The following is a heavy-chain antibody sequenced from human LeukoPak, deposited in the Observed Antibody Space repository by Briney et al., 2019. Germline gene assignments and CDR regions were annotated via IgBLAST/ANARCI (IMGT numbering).Heavy chain of an antibody. CDR1: GGSISSYY. CDR3: ARDIGGSQVFDY. CDR2: IYYSGST. D-gene: IGHD1-26*01. V-gene: IGHV4-59*01. J-gene: IGHJ4*02. Sequence: PSETLSLTCTVYGGSISSYYWSWIRQPPGKGLEWIGYIYYSGSTNYSPSLKSRVTISVDTSKNQFSLKLSSVTAADTAVYYCARDIGGSQVFDYWGQGTLVTVSS.